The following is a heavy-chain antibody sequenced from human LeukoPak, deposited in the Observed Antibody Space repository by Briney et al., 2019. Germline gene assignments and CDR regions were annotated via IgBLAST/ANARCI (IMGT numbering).Heavy chain of an antibody. Sequence: GGSLRLSCAASGFTFSSYSMNWVRQAPGKGLEWVSSISSSSSYIYYAASVKGRFTISRDNAKNSLYLQMNSLRAEDTAVYYCAASSAVAGTRGVDLLDWGQGTLVTVSS. D-gene: IGHD6-19*01. CDR1: GFTFSSYS. CDR3: AASSAVAGTRGVDLLD. CDR2: ISSSSSYI. J-gene: IGHJ4*02. V-gene: IGHV3-21*01.